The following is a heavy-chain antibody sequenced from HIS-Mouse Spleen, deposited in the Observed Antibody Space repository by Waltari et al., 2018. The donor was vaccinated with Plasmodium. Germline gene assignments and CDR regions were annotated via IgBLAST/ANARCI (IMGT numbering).Heavy chain of an antibody. J-gene: IGHJ3*02. V-gene: IGHV1-69*04. D-gene: IGHD2-8*01. Sequence: QVQLVQSGAEVKKPGSSVKVSCKASGRTFSSYAISWFRRAPGQGLEWMGRIIPILGIANYAQKFQGRVTITADKSTSTAYMELSSLRSEDTAVYYCARDPGYCTNGVCPFDAFDIWGQGTMVTVSS. CDR1: GRTFSSYA. CDR3: ARDPGYCTNGVCPFDAFDI. CDR2: IIPILGIA.